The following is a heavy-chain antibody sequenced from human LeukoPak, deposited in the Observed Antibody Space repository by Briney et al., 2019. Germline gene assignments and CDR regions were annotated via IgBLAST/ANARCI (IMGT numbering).Heavy chain of an antibody. CDR2: INHSGST. CDR1: GGSFSGYY. J-gene: IGHJ4*02. V-gene: IGHV4-34*01. CDR3: ASQGYSSRLFDY. D-gene: IGHD6-19*01. Sequence: SETLSLTCAVYGGSFSGYYWSWIRQPPGKGLEWIGEINHSGSTNYNPSPKSRVTISVDTSKNQFSLKLSSVTAADTAVYYCASQGYSSRLFDYWGQGTLVTVSS.